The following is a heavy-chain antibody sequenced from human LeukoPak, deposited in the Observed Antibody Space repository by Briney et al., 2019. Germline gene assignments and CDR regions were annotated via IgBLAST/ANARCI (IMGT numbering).Heavy chain of an antibody. CDR2: ISYDGSNK. J-gene: IGHJ4*02. V-gene: IGHV3-30-3*01. D-gene: IGHD4-17*01. Sequence: GGSLRLSCAASGFAFGTYPVHWVRQAPGKGLEWVAVISYDGSNKYYADSVKGRFTISRDNSKNTLYLQMNSLRAEDTAVYYCARDSPDYGDFDYWGQGTLVTVSS. CDR3: ARDSPDYGDFDY. CDR1: GFAFGTYP.